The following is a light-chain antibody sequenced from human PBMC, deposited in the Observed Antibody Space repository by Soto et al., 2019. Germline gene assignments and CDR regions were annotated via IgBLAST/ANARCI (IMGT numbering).Light chain of an antibody. Sequence: DVQMTQSPSTLSASVGDRVTITCRASQSITNRLAWYQQKPGKAPKVLIYDAPSLESGVPSRFSGSGSGTEFILTISSLQPDDFATYSCQHYGGLWAFGQGTRVEIK. CDR2: DAP. V-gene: IGKV1-5*01. CDR1: QSITNR. CDR3: QHYGGLWA. J-gene: IGKJ1*01.